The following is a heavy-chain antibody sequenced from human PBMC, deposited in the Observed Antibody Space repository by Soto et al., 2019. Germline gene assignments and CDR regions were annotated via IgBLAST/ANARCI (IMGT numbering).Heavy chain of an antibody. V-gene: IGHV3-72*01. J-gene: IGHJ4*02. CDR3: ARCHCANGGYHFDF. Sequence: PGGSLRLSCAASGFTFSDHYMDWVRQAPGKGLEWVGRIRNKANSYTSEYAASVKGRFTISRDDSKNSLYLQMNSLNNEDTAVYYCARCHCANGGYHFDFWGQGALVTVSS. D-gene: IGHD2-8*01. CDR2: IRNKANSYTS. CDR1: GFTFSDHY.